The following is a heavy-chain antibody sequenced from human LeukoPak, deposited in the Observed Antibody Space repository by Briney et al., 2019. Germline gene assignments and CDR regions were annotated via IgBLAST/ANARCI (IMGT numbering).Heavy chain of an antibody. J-gene: IGHJ4*02. CDR3: ARDPSLWEQWPYFDY. V-gene: IGHV4-61*02. CDR1: GGSISSGSYY. D-gene: IGHD6-19*01. Sequence: SETLSLTCTVSGGSISSGSYYWSWIRQPAGKGLEWIGRIYTSGSTNYNPSLKSRVTISVDTSKNQFSLKLSSVAAADTAVYYCARDPSLWEQWPYFDYWGQGTLVTVSS. CDR2: IYTSGST.